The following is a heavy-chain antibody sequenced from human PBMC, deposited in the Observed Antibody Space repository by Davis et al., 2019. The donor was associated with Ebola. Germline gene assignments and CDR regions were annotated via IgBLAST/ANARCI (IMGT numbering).Heavy chain of an antibody. V-gene: IGHV3-73*01. D-gene: IGHD1-26*01. J-gene: IGHJ4*02. CDR2: ITSKANSYAT. CDR3: TRGGSYSTQEDY. Sequence: GESLKISCAASGFTFSGSAMHWVRQAPGKGLEWVGRITSKANSYATAYSASVKGRFTITRDDSKNTAYLKMNSLKTEDTAVYYCTRGGSYSTQEDYWGQGTLVTVSS. CDR1: GFTFSGSA.